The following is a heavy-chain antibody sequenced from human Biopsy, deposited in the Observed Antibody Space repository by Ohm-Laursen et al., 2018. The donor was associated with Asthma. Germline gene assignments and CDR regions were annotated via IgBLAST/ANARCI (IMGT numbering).Heavy chain of an antibody. V-gene: IGHV1-46*01. J-gene: IGHJ6*02. CDR1: GYTFTSYY. D-gene: IGHD4-17*01. CDR2: INPSGGST. Sequence: SSVKVSRKASGYTFTSYYMHWVRQAPGQGLEWMGIINPSGGSTSYAQKFQGRVTFTADGSTSSAYMELSSLTSEDSAVYYCAREVSTVDYGYYYFAMDVWGQGTTVTVSS. CDR3: AREVSTVDYGYYYFAMDV.